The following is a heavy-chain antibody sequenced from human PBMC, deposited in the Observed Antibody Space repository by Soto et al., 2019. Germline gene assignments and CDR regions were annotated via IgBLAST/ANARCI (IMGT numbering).Heavy chain of an antibody. CDR1: GGSINSGGYY. J-gene: IGHJ4*02. CDR2: MYYSGRT. V-gene: IGHV4-31*03. D-gene: IGHD6-13*01. Sequence: QVQLRESGPGLVKPSQTLSLTCTVSGGSINSGGYYWNWIRQHPGKVLEWIGYMYYSGRTYYNPFLRSRVIISAVTSENHFPLTVSSVTAAATAVYFCARGYRQTGYSSSWVFEYWGQGTLVNVSS. CDR3: ARGYRQTGYSSSWVFEY.